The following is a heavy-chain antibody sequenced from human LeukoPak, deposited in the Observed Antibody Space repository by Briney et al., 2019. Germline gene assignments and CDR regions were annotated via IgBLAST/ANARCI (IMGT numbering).Heavy chain of an antibody. CDR1: RYTFTRYG. D-gene: IGHD3-10*01. CDR3: ARVAEGLILWFGDLDY. V-gene: IGHV1-18*01. CDR2: ISAYNGNT. Sequence: ASVKVSCKASRYTFTRYGISWVRQAPGRGLDWMGWISAYNGNTNYAQKLQGRVTMTTDTSTSTAYMELRSLRSDDTAVYYCARVAEGLILWFGDLDYWGQGTLVTVSS. J-gene: IGHJ4*02.